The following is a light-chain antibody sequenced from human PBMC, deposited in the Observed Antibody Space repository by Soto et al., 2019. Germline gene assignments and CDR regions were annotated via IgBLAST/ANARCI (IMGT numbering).Light chain of an antibody. V-gene: IGLV1-40*01. CDR1: SSNIGAGHD. CDR2: GNS. Sequence: QLVLTQPPSVSGAPGQRVTISCTGSSSNIGAGHDVHWYQQVPGTAPKLLIYGNSNRPSGVPDRVSGSKSGTSASLAITGLQAEDEADYYCQSYDSSLRDVLFGGGTKLTVL. CDR3: QSYDSSLRDVL. J-gene: IGLJ2*01.